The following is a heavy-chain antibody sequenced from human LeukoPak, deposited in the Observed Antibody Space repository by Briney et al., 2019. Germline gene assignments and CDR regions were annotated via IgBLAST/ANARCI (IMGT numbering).Heavy chain of an antibody. V-gene: IGHV3-7*01. CDR1: GLTFSSCW. Sequence: GGSLRLSCAASGLTFSSCWMSWVRQAPGKGLEWVASIIPDGSAKYYVDSVKGRFTISRDNAKNSLYLQVNSLRIEDTAVYYCVDVDTSAWGQGTLVTVSS. D-gene: IGHD5-12*01. CDR2: IIPDGSAK. CDR3: VDVDTSA. J-gene: IGHJ5*02.